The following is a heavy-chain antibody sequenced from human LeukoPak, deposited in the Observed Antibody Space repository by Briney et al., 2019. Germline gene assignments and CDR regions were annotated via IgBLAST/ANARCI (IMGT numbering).Heavy chain of an antibody. V-gene: IGHV4-4*02. Sequence: SETLSLTCAVSGGSISSSNWWSWVRQPPGKGLEWIGEIYHSGSTNYNPSLKSRVTISVDKSKNQFSLKLSPVTAADTAVYYCASGGSSGWYYFDYWGQGTLVTVSS. CDR2: IYHSGST. J-gene: IGHJ4*02. D-gene: IGHD6-19*01. CDR3: ASGGSSGWYYFDY. CDR1: GGSISSSNW.